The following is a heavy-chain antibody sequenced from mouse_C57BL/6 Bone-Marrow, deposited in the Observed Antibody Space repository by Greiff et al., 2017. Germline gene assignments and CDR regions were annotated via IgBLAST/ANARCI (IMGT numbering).Heavy chain of an antibody. Sequence: VQLQQSGPELVKPGASVKISCKASGYAFSSSWMHWVKQRPGQGLEWIGRIYPGDGDTNYNRKFKGKATLSADQSSSTAYMQLSSLTSEDSAVYICARGSFAYWGQGTLVTDSA. V-gene: IGHV1-82*01. CDR2: IYPGDGDT. CDR1: GYAFSSSW. J-gene: IGHJ3*01. CDR3: ARGSFAY.